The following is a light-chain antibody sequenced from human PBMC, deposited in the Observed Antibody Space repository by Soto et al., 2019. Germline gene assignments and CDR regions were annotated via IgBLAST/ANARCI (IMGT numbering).Light chain of an antibody. V-gene: IGKV1-5*01. Sequence: DIQMTQSPSTLSASVGDRVTITCRASQSISSWSAWYQQKPGKAPKLLIYDASSLESGVPSRFSGSGSGTEFTLTISSLQPDDFATYYCQQYNSYSLFGQGTRLEIK. CDR3: QQYNSYSL. CDR2: DAS. CDR1: QSISSW. J-gene: IGKJ5*01.